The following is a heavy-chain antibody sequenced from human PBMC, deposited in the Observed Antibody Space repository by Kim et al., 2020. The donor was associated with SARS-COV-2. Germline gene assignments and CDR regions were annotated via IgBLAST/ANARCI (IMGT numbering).Heavy chain of an antibody. D-gene: IGHD3-22*01. CDR3: ARERYYDSSGYAHYFDY. Sequence: GNGRFTISRDKSKNTLYVQMNSMRAENTAVYYCARERYYDSSGYAHYFDYWGQGTLVTVSS. J-gene: IGHJ4*02. V-gene: IGHV3-53*01.